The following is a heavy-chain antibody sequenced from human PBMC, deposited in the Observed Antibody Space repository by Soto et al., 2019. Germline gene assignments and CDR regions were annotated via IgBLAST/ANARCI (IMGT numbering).Heavy chain of an antibody. Sequence: PGGSLRLSCVASGFTSSTYSMNWVRQAPGKGLEWVSYISSGSGTIYYADSVKGRFTISRDNAKNSMFLQMNSLRDEDTAVYYCAREGGNCGGDCSRGLDYWGQGTLVTVSS. CDR3: AREGGNCGGDCSRGLDY. CDR2: ISSGSGTI. CDR1: GFTSSTYS. J-gene: IGHJ4*02. D-gene: IGHD2-21*02. V-gene: IGHV3-48*02.